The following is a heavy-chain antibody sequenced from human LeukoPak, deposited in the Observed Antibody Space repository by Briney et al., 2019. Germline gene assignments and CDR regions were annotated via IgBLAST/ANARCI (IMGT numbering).Heavy chain of an antibody. CDR1: GYTFTGYY. V-gene: IGHV1-2*02. CDR2: INPNSGVT. J-gene: IGHJ4*02. D-gene: IGHD6-19*01. CDR3: ARDGAVAGTAYPEY. Sequence: GASVKVSCKASGYTFTGYYIHWVRQAPGQGLEWMGWINPNSGVTKYAQKFQGRVTMTRDTSISTAYMALSSLTSDDTALYYCARDGAVAGTAYPEYWGQGTLVTVSS.